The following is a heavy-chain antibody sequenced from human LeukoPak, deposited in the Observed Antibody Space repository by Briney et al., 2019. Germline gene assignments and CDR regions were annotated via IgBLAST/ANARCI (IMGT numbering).Heavy chain of an antibody. CDR1: GFTFSSYG. CDR2: ISFTGGTT. J-gene: IGHJ6*03. D-gene: IGHD2-15*01. CDR3: VKNGDRGAYCSGGSCYPYYYYYMDV. Sequence: PGGSLRLSCAASGFTFSSYGMSWVRQAPGKRLEWVSSISFTGGTTYYADSVKGRFTISRDNSKDTLYLQMNSVRAEDTAIYYCVKNGDRGAYCSGGSCYPYYYYYMDVWGKGTTVTISS. V-gene: IGHV3-23*01.